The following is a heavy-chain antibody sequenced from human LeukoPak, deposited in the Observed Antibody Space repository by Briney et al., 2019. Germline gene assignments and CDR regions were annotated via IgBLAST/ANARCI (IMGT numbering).Heavy chain of an antibody. J-gene: IGHJ5*02. D-gene: IGHD3-22*01. CDR1: GGSISSYY. CDR2: IYYSGST. CDR3: ARLGGYYYDSSGP. Sequence: SETLSLTCTVSGGSISSYYWSWIRQPPGKGLEWIGYIYYSGSTNYNPSLKSRATISVDTSKNQFSLKLSSVTAAGTAVYYCARLGGYYYDSSGPWGQGTLVTVSS. V-gene: IGHV4-59*01.